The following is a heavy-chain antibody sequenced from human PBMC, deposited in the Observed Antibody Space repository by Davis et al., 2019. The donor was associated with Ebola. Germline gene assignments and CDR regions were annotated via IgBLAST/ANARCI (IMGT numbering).Heavy chain of an antibody. Sequence: PGGSLRLSCNFSDGSISSHYWNWIRQPPGKGLEWVGIIYGSGRTNYNPSLKSRITISEDTSKNQFSLTLTSVTAADTAVYYCARRVEMTLGGSYDWFDSWGQGTQVTVSS. CDR1: DGSISSHY. D-gene: IGHD1-26*01. CDR2: IYGSGRT. J-gene: IGHJ5*01. CDR3: ARRVEMTLGGSYDWFDS. V-gene: IGHV4-59*08.